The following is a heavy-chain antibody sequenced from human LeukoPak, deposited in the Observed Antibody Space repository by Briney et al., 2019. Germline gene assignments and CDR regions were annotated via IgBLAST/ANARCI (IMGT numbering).Heavy chain of an antibody. J-gene: IGHJ4*02. CDR1: GFTFSSYW. CDR2: IKPDGSDK. V-gene: IGHV3-7*02. CDR3: AKPGGIAAAGTAYYFDY. Sequence: GGSLRLSCAASGFTFSSYWMSWVRQAPGKGLEWVANIKPDGSDKYYADSVKGRFTISRDTSKNTLYLQMNSLGAEDTALYYCAKPGGIAAAGTAYYFDYWGQGTLVTVYS. D-gene: IGHD6-13*01.